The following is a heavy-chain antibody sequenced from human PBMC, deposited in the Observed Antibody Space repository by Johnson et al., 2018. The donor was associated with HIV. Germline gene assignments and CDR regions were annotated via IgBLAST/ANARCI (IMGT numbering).Heavy chain of an antibody. D-gene: IGHD3-22*01. CDR1: EFTFDDYG. CDR3: ARSTGPYSTYYYDSPDPDAFDI. V-gene: IGHV3-9*01. J-gene: IGHJ3*02. CDR2: ITCNSRGI. Sequence: QLVESGGGLVQPGRSLRLSCAASEFTFDDYGMHWVRQAPGKGLEWVSTITCNSRGIGYAGSVKGRFTISRDNARRSLHLQMNSLRAEDTAVYYCARSTGPYSTYYYDSPDPDAFDIWGQGTMVTVSS.